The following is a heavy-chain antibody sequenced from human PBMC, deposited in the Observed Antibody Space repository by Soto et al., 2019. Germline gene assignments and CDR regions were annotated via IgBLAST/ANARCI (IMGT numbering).Heavy chain of an antibody. CDR3: AKDPNGDYVGAFDL. V-gene: IGHV3-23*01. Sequence: GGSLRLSCAASGFIFSNYAMMWVRQAPGKGLELVSTISAGGGGSHYADAVRGRLTISRDNAKNTLFLEMNSLRVEDTAVYYCAKDPNGDYVGAFDLWGQGILVTVSS. J-gene: IGHJ3*01. D-gene: IGHD2-8*01. CDR1: GFIFSNYA. CDR2: ISAGGGGS.